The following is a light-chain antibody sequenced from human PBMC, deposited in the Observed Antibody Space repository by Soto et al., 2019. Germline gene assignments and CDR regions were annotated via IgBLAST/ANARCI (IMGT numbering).Light chain of an antibody. CDR1: SSDGCGYNY. J-gene: IGLJ1*01. CDR2: EVS. V-gene: IGLV2-14*01. CDR3: SSYTSSSTGV. Sequence: QSALTQPASVSGSPGQSITISCTGTSSDGCGYNYVSWYQQHPGKAPKLMISEVSNRPSGVSNRFSGSKSGNTASLTISGLQAEDEADYYCSSYTSSSTGVFGTGTKVTVL.